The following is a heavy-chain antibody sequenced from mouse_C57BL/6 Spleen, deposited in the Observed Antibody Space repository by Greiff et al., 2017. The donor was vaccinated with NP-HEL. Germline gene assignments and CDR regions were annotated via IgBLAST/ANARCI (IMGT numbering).Heavy chain of an antibody. CDR2: INPYNGGT. D-gene: IGHD1-1*02. CDR1: GYTFTDYY. CDR3: ARMGLAYAMDY. V-gene: IGHV1-19*01. Sequence: EVQLQQSGPVLVKPGASVKMSCKASGYTFTDYYMNWVKQSHGKSLEWIEVINPYNGGTSYNQKFKGKATLTVDKSSSTAYMELNSLTSEDSAVYYWARMGLAYAMDYWGQGTSVTVSS. J-gene: IGHJ4*01.